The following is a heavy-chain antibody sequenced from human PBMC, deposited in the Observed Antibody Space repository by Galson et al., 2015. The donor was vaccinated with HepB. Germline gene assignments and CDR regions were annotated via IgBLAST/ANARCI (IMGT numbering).Heavy chain of an antibody. CDR1: GYTFTGYY. CDR2: INPSSGGS. CDR3: ARGADSFYDGSGIQTH. V-gene: IGHV1-2*02. D-gene: IGHD3-22*01. Sequence: SVKVSCKASGYTFTGYYIHWVRQAPGQGLEWMGWINPSSGGSNYAQTFQGRVIMTRDTSISTAYMELSRLKSDDTAVCYCARGADSFYDGSGIQTHWGQGTLVTVSS. J-gene: IGHJ4*02.